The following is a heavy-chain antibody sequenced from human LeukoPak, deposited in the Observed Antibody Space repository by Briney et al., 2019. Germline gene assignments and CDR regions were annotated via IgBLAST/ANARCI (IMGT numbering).Heavy chain of an antibody. V-gene: IGHV4-39*07. Sequence: MTSETLSLTCTVSGGSISSSSYYWGWIRQPPVKGLEWIGEINHSGSTNYNPSLKSRVTISVDTSKNQFSLKLSSVTAADTAVYYCARGLGIAAAGTGSFLPYYYYGLDVWGQGTTVTVSS. D-gene: IGHD6-13*01. J-gene: IGHJ6*02. CDR3: ARGLGIAAAGTGSFLPYYYYGLDV. CDR2: INHSGST. CDR1: GGSISSSSYY.